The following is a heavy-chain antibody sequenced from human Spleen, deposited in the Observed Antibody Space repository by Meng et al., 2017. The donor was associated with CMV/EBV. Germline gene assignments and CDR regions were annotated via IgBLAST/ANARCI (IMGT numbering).Heavy chain of an antibody. CDR2: ISYDGSNK. CDR3: AREGNEWTTGYYGMDV. Sequence: GGSLRLSCAASGFTFSSYAMHWVRQAPGKGLEWVAVISYDGSNKYYADSVKGRFTISRDNSKNTLYLQMNSLRAEDTAVYYCAREGNEWTTGYYGMDVWGQGTTVTVSS. D-gene: IGHD4-11*01. J-gene: IGHJ6*02. V-gene: IGHV3-30-3*01. CDR1: GFTFSSYA.